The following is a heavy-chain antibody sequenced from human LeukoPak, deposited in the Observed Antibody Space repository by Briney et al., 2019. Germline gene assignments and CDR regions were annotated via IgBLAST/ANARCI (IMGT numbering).Heavy chain of an antibody. J-gene: IGHJ4*02. CDR3: ARDVDYGGRLDN. CDR2: ISHDGSNT. V-gene: IGHV3-30-3*01. Sequence: GGSLRLSCAASGFTFTSYTVHWVRGAAGNGLEWVSVISHDGSNTYNADSVKGRFTFSRDNSKNTLYLQMNSLRAEDTAVYYCARDVDYGGRLDNWGQGTLVTVSS. D-gene: IGHD4-23*01. CDR1: GFTFTSYT.